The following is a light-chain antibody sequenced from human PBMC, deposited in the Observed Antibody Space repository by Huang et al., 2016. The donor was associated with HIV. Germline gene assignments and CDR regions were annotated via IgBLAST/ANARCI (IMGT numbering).Light chain of an antibody. V-gene: IGKV3-11*01. CDR2: CAS. CDR3: QQRKNWPQT. J-gene: IGKJ1*01. Sequence: EIVLTQSPATLSLSPGERATLSCRASQRVSSYLAWYQQKPGQAPRVLIYCASNRATGIPARFSGSGSGTDFTLTISSLEPEDFAVYYCQQRKNWPQTFGQGTKVEIK. CDR1: QRVSSY.